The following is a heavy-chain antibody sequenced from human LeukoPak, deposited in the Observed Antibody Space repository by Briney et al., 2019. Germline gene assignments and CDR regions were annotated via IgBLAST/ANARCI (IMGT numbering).Heavy chain of an antibody. Sequence: GASVKVSCKASGYTFTSYDINWVRQATGQGLEWMGWMNPNSGNTGYAQKFQGRVTMTRNTSISTAYMELSSLRSEDTAMYYCARSLGYCSGGSCYYDWFDPWGQGTLVTVSS. V-gene: IGHV1-8*01. CDR3: ARSLGYCSGGSCYYDWFDP. CDR1: GYTFTSYD. J-gene: IGHJ5*02. D-gene: IGHD2-15*01. CDR2: MNPNSGNT.